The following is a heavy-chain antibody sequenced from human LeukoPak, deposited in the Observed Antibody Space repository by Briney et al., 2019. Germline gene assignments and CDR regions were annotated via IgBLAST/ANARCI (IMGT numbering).Heavy chain of an antibody. Sequence: ASVKVSCKASGYTFTGHYIHWVRQAPGQGLEWMGWINPKNAGTNFAQRFQGRVTMTRDTSITTAYMELSRLRSDDTAMYYCARSSGWKYNIDYWGQGTLVTVSS. CDR3: ARSSGWKYNIDY. CDR2: INPKNAGT. V-gene: IGHV1-2*02. D-gene: IGHD6-19*01. CDR1: GYTFTGHY. J-gene: IGHJ4*02.